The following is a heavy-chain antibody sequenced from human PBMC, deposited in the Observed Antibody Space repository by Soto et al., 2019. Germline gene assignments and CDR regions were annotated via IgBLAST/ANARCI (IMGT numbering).Heavy chain of an antibody. Sequence: ASVEACCKNSGYTFSNYGITWVRQAPGQPLEWLGWISLYSDGTNYAQKFQGRVSMTTDTSTTTAYMELRSLRSDDTAVYYCARVVPGAEAWFGPWGQGTLVTVSS. CDR2: ISLYSDGT. CDR1: GYTFSNYG. CDR3: ARVVPGAEAWFGP. J-gene: IGHJ5*02. D-gene: IGHD2-2*01. V-gene: IGHV1-18*01.